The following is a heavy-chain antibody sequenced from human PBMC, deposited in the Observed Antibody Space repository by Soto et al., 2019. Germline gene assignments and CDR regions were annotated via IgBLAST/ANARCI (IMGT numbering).Heavy chain of an antibody. D-gene: IGHD6-19*01. CDR2: IYPGDSET. J-gene: IGHJ4*02. CDR3: ARYSSGWPYYFDY. Sequence: VESLKISCQASGNDDFGRYWIAWVRQTSGRGLEWIGFIYPGDSETTYSPSFQGRVTFSADKSTRTAYLQWSSLKASDTAMYYCARYSSGWPYYFDYWGQGTLVTFSS. CDR1: GNDDFGRYW. V-gene: IGHV5-51*01.